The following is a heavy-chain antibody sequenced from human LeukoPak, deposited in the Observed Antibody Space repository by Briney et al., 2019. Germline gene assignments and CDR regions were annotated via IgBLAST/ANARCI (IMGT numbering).Heavy chain of an antibody. CDR2: ISISGNEI. Sequence: GGSLRLSCAASGFTFTGYAMSWVRQAPGKGLEWISDISISGNEIYYADSVKGRFTISRDNSKNTLYLQMNSLRAEDTAVYYCAKDRATSYYYDSSGLTREDYWGQGTLVTVSS. J-gene: IGHJ4*02. D-gene: IGHD3-22*01. V-gene: IGHV3-23*01. CDR3: AKDRATSYYYDSSGLTREDY. CDR1: GFTFTGYA.